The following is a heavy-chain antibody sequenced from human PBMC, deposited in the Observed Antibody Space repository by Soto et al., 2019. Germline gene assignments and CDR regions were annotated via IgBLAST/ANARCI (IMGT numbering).Heavy chain of an antibody. V-gene: IGHV4-4*02. D-gene: IGHD6-13*01. J-gene: IGHJ6*02. Sequence: SETLSLTCAVSGGSSRGGNWWTWVRQPPGKGLEWIGEISHSGITNYSPSLKSRVSIAIDRSKNHFSLRLDSVTAADTAVYYCATLEVWQLGLNYYYGMDVWGQGTTVIVSS. CDR3: ATLEVWQLGLNYYYGMDV. CDR1: GGSSRGGNW. CDR2: ISHSGIT.